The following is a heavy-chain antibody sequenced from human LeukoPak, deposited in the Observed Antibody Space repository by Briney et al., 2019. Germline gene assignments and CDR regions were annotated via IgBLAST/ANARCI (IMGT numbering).Heavy chain of an antibody. CDR1: GFSFSSYG. Sequence: GGSLRLSCAASGFSFSSYGMHWVRQAPGKGLEWVGFIRYDGSNKYYADSVKGRFTISRDNSKNTLYLQMNSLRAEDTAVYYCAKDRAGVIVEPPYWGQGTLVTVSS. CDR3: AKDRAGVIVEPPY. J-gene: IGHJ4*02. CDR2: IRYDGSNK. V-gene: IGHV3-30*02. D-gene: IGHD3-22*01.